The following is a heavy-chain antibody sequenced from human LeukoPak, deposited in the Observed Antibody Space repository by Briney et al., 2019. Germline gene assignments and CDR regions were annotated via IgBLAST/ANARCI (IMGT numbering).Heavy chain of an antibody. CDR3: ARQRITMVRGVRSAFDI. V-gene: IGHV4-39*01. Sequence: PSETLSLTCTVSGGSISSSSYYWGWIRQPPGKGLEWNGEINHSGSTNYNPSLKSRVTISVDTSKNQFSLKLSSVTAADTAVYYCARQRITMVRGVRSAFDIWGQGTMVTVSS. J-gene: IGHJ3*02. CDR1: GGSISSSSYY. D-gene: IGHD3-10*01. CDR2: INHSGST.